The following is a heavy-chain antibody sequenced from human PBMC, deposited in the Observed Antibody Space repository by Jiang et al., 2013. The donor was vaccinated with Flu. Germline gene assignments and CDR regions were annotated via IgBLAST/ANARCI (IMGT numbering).Heavy chain of an antibody. CDR3: ARGVLAYCGGDCLEYFQH. CDR1: GFTFSSYG. CDR2: IWYDGSNK. J-gene: IGHJ1*01. Sequence: VQLLESGGGVVQPGRSLRLSCAASGFTFSSYGMHWVRQAPGKGLEWVAVIWYDGSNKYYADSVKGRFTISRDNSKNTLYLQMNSLRAEDTAVYYCARGVLAYCGGDCLEYFQHWGQGTLVTVSS. D-gene: IGHD2-21*02. V-gene: IGHV3-33*01.